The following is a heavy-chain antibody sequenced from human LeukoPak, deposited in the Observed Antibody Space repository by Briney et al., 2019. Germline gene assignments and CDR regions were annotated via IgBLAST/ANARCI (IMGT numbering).Heavy chain of an antibody. J-gene: IGHJ4*02. CDR3: ARHVWLQPFDY. CDR2: IYSSGTT. D-gene: IGHD3-9*01. V-gene: IGHV4-4*07. CDR1: GGSITNYY. Sequence: SETLSLTCTVSGGSITNYYWTWIRQPAGKGLEWIGRIYSSGTTTYNPSLKSRVTISVDTSKNQFSLKLSSVTAADTAVYYCARHVWLQPFDYWGQGTLVTVSS.